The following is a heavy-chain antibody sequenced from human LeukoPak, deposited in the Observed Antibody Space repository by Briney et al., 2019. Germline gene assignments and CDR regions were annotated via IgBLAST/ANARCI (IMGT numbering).Heavy chain of an antibody. CDR3: ARGQKKTAMVTHHDY. Sequence: SETLSLTCAVYGGSFSGYYWSWIRQPPGKGLEWIGEINHSGSTNYNPSLKSRVTISVDTSKNQFSLKLSSVTAADTAVYYCARGQKKTAMVTHHDYWGQGTLVTVSS. V-gene: IGHV4-34*01. J-gene: IGHJ4*02. CDR1: GGSFSGYY. CDR2: INHSGST. D-gene: IGHD5-18*01.